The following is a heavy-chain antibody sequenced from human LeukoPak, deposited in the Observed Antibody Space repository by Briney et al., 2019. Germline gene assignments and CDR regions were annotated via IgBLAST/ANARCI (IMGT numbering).Heavy chain of an antibody. Sequence: SETLSLTCTVSGYSISSGYYWGWIRQPPGKGLEWIGSIYHSGSTYYNPSLKSRVTISVDTSKNQFSLKLSSVTAADTAVFYCARAPYFGREYSSSWFDYWGQGTLVTVSS. CDR2: IYHSGST. J-gene: IGHJ5*01. CDR3: ARAPYFGREYSSSWFDY. CDR1: GYSISSGYY. D-gene: IGHD6-13*01. V-gene: IGHV4-38-2*02.